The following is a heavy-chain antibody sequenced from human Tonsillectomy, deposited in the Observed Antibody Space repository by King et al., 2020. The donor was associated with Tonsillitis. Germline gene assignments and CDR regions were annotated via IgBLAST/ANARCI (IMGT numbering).Heavy chain of an antibody. Sequence: VQLVESGGGLVKPGGSLRLSCAASGFTFSNAWMSWVRQAPGKGLEWVGRIKSKTDGGTTDYAAPVTGRFTISRDDSKNTLYLQMNSLKTEDTAVYYCTTRVLGGVYVGGPKPPTDCWGQGTLVTVSS. D-gene: IGHD3-16*01. CDR2: IKSKTDGGTT. CDR3: TTRVLGGVYVGGPKPPTDC. CDR1: GFTFSNAW. V-gene: IGHV3-15*01. J-gene: IGHJ4*02.